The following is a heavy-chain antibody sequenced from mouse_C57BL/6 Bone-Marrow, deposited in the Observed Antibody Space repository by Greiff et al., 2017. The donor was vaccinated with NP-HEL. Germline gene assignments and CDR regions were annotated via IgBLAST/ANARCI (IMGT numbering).Heavy chain of an antibody. CDR1: GYAFSSSW. V-gene: IGHV1-82*01. CDR3: ARRWAYYGSSHLYYFDY. D-gene: IGHD1-1*01. J-gene: IGHJ2*01. CDR2: IYPGDGDT. Sequence: QVQLKQSGPELVKPGASVKISCKASGYAFSSSWMNWVKQRPGKGLEWIGRIYPGDGDTNYNGKFKGKATLPADKSSSTAYMQLSSLTSENSAVYFCARRWAYYGSSHLYYFDYWGKGTTLTVSS.